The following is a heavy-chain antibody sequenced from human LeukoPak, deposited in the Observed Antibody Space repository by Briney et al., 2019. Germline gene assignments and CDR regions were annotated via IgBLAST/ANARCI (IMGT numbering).Heavy chain of an antibody. D-gene: IGHD6-13*01. J-gene: IGHJ4*02. CDR3: ARISSSWPDY. Sequence: GGSLRLSCAASGFTFSSYAMSWVRQAPGKGLEWVSAISGSGGSTYYADSGKGRFTISRDNSKNPLYLQMNSLRAEDTAVYYCARISSSWPDYWGQGTLVTVSS. CDR1: GFTFSSYA. CDR2: ISGSGGST. V-gene: IGHV3-23*01.